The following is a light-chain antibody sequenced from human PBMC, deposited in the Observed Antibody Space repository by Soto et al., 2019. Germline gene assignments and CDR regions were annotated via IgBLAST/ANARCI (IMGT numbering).Light chain of an antibody. CDR3: RQYDYDPCT. CDR1: QGIRSD. Sequence: DIQMTQSPSSLSAAVEDRVTITCRASQGIRSDLGWYQQKPGKAPKRQFYGASSLQSGLPSRFSCSGSGTQFTLTITRLQPHDFPTYYFRQYDYDPCTVGQGTRRASK. CDR2: GAS. J-gene: IGKJ2*02. V-gene: IGKV1-17*01.